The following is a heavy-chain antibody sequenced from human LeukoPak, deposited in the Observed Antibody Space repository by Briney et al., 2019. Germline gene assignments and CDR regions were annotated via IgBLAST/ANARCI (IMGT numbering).Heavy chain of an antibody. CDR2: IIPIFGTA. CDR1: GGTFSSYA. V-gene: IGHV1-69*13. Sequence: SVKVSCKASGGTFSSYAISWVRQAPGQGLEWMGGIIPIFGTANYAQKFQGRVTITADESTSTAYMELSSLRSEDTAVYYCARDQSTMVRGVIITANDAFDIWGQGTMVTVSS. CDR3: ARDQSTMVRGVIITANDAFDI. J-gene: IGHJ3*02. D-gene: IGHD3-10*01.